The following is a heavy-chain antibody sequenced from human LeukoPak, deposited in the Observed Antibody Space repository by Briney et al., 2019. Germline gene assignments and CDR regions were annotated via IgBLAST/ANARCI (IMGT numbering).Heavy chain of an antibody. J-gene: IGHJ6*02. CDR1: GFTFSNAW. V-gene: IGHV3-15*01. Sequence: GGSLRLSCAASGFTFSNAWMSWVRQAPGKGLEWVGRIKSKTVGGTTDYAAPVKGRFTISRDDSKNTLYLQMNSLRAEDTAVYYCAKDIGQVGATPMDVWGQGTTVTVSS. D-gene: IGHD1-26*01. CDR2: IKSKTVGGTT. CDR3: AKDIGQVGATPMDV.